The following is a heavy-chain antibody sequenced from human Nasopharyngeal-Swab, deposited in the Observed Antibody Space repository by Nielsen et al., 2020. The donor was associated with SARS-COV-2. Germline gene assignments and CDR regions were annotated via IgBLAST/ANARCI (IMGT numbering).Heavy chain of an antibody. CDR3: AKDITAAGTRFFDY. J-gene: IGHJ4*02. V-gene: IGHV3-73*01. D-gene: IGHD6-13*01. CDR2: IRSKANSYAT. Sequence: VRQMPGKGLEWVGRIRSKANSYATAYAASVKGRFTISRDDSKNTAYLQMNSLRAEDTAVYYCAKDITAAGTRFFDYWGQGTLVTVSS.